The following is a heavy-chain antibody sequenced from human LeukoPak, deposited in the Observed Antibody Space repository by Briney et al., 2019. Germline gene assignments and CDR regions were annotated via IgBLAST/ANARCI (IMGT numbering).Heavy chain of an antibody. CDR2: INHSGST. CDR3: ARGGDIVATIWGYFDY. CDR1: GGAFSGYY. V-gene: IGHV4-34*01. Sequence: SETLSLTCAVYGGAFSGYYWSWIRQPPGKGLEWIGEINHSGSTNYNPSLKGRVTISVDTSKNQFSLKLSSVTAADTAVYYCARGGDIVATIWGYFDYWGQGTLVTVSS. J-gene: IGHJ4*02. D-gene: IGHD5-12*01.